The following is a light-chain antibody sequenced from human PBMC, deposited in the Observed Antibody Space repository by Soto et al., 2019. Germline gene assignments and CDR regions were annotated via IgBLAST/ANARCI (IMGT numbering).Light chain of an antibody. CDR2: GNN. CDR3: QSYDSSLSGWV. J-gene: IGLJ3*02. V-gene: IGLV1-40*01. Sequence: QSVLTQPPEVSGAPGQKVTISCTRSSSNIGAAYDVHWYQHLPGTAPKLLIYGNNNRPSGVPDRFSGSKSGTSASLAITGLQAEDEADYYCQSYDSSLSGWVFGGGTQLTFL. CDR1: SSNIGAAYD.